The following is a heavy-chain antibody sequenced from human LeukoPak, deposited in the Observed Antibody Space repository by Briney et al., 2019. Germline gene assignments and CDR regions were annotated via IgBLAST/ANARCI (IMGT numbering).Heavy chain of an antibody. D-gene: IGHD6-13*01. V-gene: IGHV3-21*01. CDR3: ARAAAAGNDPYYYYYMDV. Sequence: KPGGSLRPSCAASGFTFSSYSMNWVRQAPGKGLEWVSSISSSSSCIYYADSVKGRFTISRDNAKNSLYLQMNSLRAEDTAVYYCARAAAAGNDPYYYYYMDVWGKGTTVTVSS. J-gene: IGHJ6*03. CDR2: ISSSSSCI. CDR1: GFTFSSYS.